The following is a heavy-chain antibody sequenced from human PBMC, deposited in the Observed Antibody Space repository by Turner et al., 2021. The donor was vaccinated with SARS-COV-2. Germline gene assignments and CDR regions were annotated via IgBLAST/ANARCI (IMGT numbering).Heavy chain of an antibody. D-gene: IGHD3-16*01. CDR2: ISSSSSYT. Sequence: VQLVESGGGLVQPGGSLRLSCAASGFTFSSYNMNWVRQATGKGLVWVSNISSSSSYTNYADTGKGRFTIYRENAKKSLYQKMNSLRAEDTDVYYCAGAYDYLYKWGQGTLVTVSS. CDR3: AGAYDYLYK. CDR1: GFTFSSYN. J-gene: IGHJ4*02. V-gene: IGHV3-48*04.